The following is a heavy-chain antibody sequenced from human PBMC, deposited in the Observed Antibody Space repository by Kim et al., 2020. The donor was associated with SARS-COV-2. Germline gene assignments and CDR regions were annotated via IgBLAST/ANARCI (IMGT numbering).Heavy chain of an antibody. CDR2: IWYDGSNK. J-gene: IGHJ6*02. CDR3: AREGGAMLRYFDWLLGRYGMDV. Sequence: GGSLRLSCAASGFTFSSYGMHWVCQAPGKGLEWVAVIWYDGSNKYYADSVKGRFTISRDNSKNTLYLQMNSLRAEDTAVYYCAREGGAMLRYFDWLLGRYGMDVWGQGTTVTVSS. CDR1: GFTFSSYG. V-gene: IGHV3-33*01. D-gene: IGHD3-9*01.